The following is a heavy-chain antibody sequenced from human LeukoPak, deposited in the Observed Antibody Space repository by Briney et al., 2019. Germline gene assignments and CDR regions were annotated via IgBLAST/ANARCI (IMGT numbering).Heavy chain of an antibody. CDR1: GFTFSDYY. CDR2: ISSSGSYS. D-gene: IGHD3-10*01. Sequence: GGSLRLSCAASGFTFSDYYMNWIRQAPGKGLEWISYISSSGSYSNYADSVKGRFTISRDNARNSLYLQFHSLRAEDTAVYYCARDNYGDLFFDSWGQGTLVTVSS. V-gene: IGHV3-11*06. CDR3: ARDNYGDLFFDS. J-gene: IGHJ4*02.